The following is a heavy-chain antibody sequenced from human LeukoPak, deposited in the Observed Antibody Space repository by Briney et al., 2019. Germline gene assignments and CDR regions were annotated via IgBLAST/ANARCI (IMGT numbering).Heavy chain of an antibody. J-gene: IGHJ4*02. CDR3: ARDLVVATGPDY. D-gene: IGHD5-12*01. CDR2: ISSSSNYI. Sequence: GGSLRLSCAASGFTFSNYSMHWVRQAPGKVLEWVSSISSSSNYIYYADSVKGRFTISRDNAKNTLYLQMNSLRAEDTAVYYCARDLVVATGPDYWGQGTLVTVSS. CDR1: GFTFSNYS. V-gene: IGHV3-21*01.